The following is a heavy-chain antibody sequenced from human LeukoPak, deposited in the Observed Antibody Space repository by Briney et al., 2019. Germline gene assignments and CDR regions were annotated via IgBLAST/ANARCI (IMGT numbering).Heavy chain of an antibody. CDR1: GYTFTSYY. D-gene: IGHD3-3*01. Sequence: ASVKVSCKASGYTFTSYYMHWVRQAPGQGLEWMGIINPSGGSTSYAQKFQGRVTMTRDMSTSTVYMELSSLRSEDTAVYYCARKYYDFWSGYPWAYNWFDPWGQGTLVTVSS. V-gene: IGHV1-46*01. CDR3: ARKYYDFWSGYPWAYNWFDP. J-gene: IGHJ5*02. CDR2: INPSGGST.